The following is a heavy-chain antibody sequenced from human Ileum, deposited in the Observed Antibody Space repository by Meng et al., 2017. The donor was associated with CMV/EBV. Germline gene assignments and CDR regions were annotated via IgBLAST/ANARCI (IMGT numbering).Heavy chain of an antibody. CDR1: GYSISSGYY. CDR2: IYHSGST. CDR3: AREGYCSSTSCYTRAFDY. J-gene: IGHJ4*02. V-gene: IGHV4-38-2*02. D-gene: IGHD2-2*02. Sequence: GSLRLSCTVSGYSISSGYYWGWIRQPPGKGLEWIGSIYHSGSTYYNPSLKSRVTISVDTSKNQFSLKLSSVTAADTVVYYCAREGYCSSTSCYTRAFDYWGQGTLVTVSS.